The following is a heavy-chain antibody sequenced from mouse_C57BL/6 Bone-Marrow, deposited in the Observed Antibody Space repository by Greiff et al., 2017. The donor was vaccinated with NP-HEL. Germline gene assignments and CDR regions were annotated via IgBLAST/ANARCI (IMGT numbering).Heavy chain of an antibody. D-gene: IGHD2-4*01. CDR2: IDPETGGT. CDR3: TRSYYDYGGEVWFAY. Sequence: QVQLQQSGAELVRPGASVTLSCKASGYTFTDYEMHWVKQTPVHGLEWIGAIDPETGGTAYNQKFKGKAILTADKSSSTAYMELRSLTSEDSAVYYCTRSYYDYGGEVWFAYWGQGTLVTVSA. V-gene: IGHV1-15*01. CDR1: GYTFTDYE. J-gene: IGHJ3*01.